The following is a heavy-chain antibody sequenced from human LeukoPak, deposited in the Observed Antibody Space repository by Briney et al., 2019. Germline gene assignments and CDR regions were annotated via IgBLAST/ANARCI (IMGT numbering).Heavy chain of an antibody. Sequence: PGGSLRLSCAASGFTFSSYTMHWIRQAPGKGLEWVSSISGSNSYIFYADSVKGRFTISRDNSKNTLHLQMNSLRAEDTAVYYCAKDQIDVPYYYCGMDVWGQGTTVTVSS. CDR3: AKDQIDVPYYYCGMDV. V-gene: IGHV3-21*04. CDR2: ISGSNSYI. D-gene: IGHD2-21*01. CDR1: GFTFSSYT. J-gene: IGHJ6*02.